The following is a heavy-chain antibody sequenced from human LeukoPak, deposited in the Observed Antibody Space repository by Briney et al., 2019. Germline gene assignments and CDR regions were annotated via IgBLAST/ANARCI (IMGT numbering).Heavy chain of an antibody. J-gene: IGHJ4*02. CDR2: TYPGDSDT. D-gene: IGHD3-22*01. CDR3: ARPNSFDYYDSSGIFDY. Sequence: GESLKISCKGSGYSFTSYWIGWVRQMPGKGLEWMGITYPGDSDTRYSPSFQGQVTISADKSISTAYLQWSSLKASDTAMYYCARPNSFDYYDSSGIFDYWGQGTLVTVSS. CDR1: GYSFTSYW. V-gene: IGHV5-51*01.